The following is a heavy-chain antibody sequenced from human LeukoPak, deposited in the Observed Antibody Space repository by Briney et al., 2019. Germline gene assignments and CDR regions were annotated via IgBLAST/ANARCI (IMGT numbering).Heavy chain of an antibody. J-gene: IGHJ4*02. Sequence: QTGGSLRLSCAASGFTFSSYWMHWVRQAPGKGLEWVSGINWNGGSTGYADSVKGRFTISRDNAKNSLYLQMNSLRAEDTALYYCARGNSGYDFAYWGQGTLVTVSS. CDR1: GFTFSSYW. CDR2: INWNGGST. D-gene: IGHD5-12*01. CDR3: ARGNSGYDFAY. V-gene: IGHV3-20*04.